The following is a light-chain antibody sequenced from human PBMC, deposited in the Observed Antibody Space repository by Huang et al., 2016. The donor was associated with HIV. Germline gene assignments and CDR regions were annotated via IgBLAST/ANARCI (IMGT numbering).Light chain of an antibody. V-gene: IGKV1-12*01. CDR2: GAS. CDR1: QGVTSW. Sequence: DIQMTQTPSFVSASVGDRVTITCRASQGVTSWLAWYPQRPGEAPNLLIYGASSLQSWVPSMFSGTGSATDFTLTINNLQPEDFATYYCQQTKTSPYTFGQGTRLEI. J-gene: IGKJ2*01. CDR3: QQTKTSPYT.